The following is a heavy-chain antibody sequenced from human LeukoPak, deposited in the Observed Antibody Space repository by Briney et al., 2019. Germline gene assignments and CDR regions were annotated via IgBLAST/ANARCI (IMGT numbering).Heavy chain of an antibody. V-gene: IGHV4-39*07. Sequence: PSETLSLTCTVSGGSISSSSYYWGWIRQPPGKGLEWIGSIYYSGSTYYNPSLKSRVTISVDTSKNQFSLKLSSVTAADTAMYYCARTCRDGYNYHFDYWGQGTLVTVSS. CDR2: IYYSGST. CDR1: GGSISSSSYY. J-gene: IGHJ4*02. CDR3: ARTCRDGYNYHFDY. D-gene: IGHD5-24*01.